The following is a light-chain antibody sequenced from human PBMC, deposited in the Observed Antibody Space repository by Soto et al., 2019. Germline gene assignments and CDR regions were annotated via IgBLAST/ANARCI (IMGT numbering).Light chain of an antibody. J-gene: IGKJ2*01. V-gene: IGKV3-15*01. CDR2: GAS. CDR1: QSVSSD. CDR3: QQYNNWPPYT. Sequence: IVMTQSRATLSVSPGDRVTLSCRASQSVSSDLAWYQQKPGQAPRLLIYGASTRATGIPARFSGTGSGTEFTLTISSLQSEDFAIYYCQQYNNWPPYTFGQGTKVDIK.